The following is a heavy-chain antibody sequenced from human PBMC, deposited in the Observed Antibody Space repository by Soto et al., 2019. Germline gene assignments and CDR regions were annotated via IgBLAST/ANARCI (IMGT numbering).Heavy chain of an antibody. CDR2: ISYDGSNK. CDR3: ARDRNRITGRHFDY. Sequence: GGSRRLSCAASGFTFSSYAMHWVRQAPGKGLEWVAVISYDGSNKYYADSVKGRFTISRDNSKNTLYLQMNSLRAEDTAVYYCARDRNRITGRHFDYWGQGTLVTVSS. J-gene: IGHJ4*02. CDR1: GFTFSSYA. V-gene: IGHV3-30-3*01. D-gene: IGHD1-20*01.